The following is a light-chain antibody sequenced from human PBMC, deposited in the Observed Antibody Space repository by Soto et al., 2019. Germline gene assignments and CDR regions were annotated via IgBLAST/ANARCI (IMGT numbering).Light chain of an antibody. V-gene: IGKV1-5*03. J-gene: IGKJ2*01. Sequence: DIQMTQSPSTLSASVGDRVTITCRASQSISSWLAWYQQKPGKVPKLLLYKASSLESGVPSRFSGSGSGTEFTLTISSLQPDDFATYYCQQYNSYSGTFGQGTKMEIK. CDR1: QSISSW. CDR2: KAS. CDR3: QQYNSYSGT.